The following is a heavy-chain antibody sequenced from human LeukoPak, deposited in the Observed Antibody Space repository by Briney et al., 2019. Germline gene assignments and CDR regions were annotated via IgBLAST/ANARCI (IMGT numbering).Heavy chain of an antibody. CDR1: GFTFSSYG. CDR2: IWYDGSKK. Sequence: GGSLRLSCAASGFTFSSYGMHWVRQAPGKGLEWVAVIWYDGSKKYYVDSVKGRFTISRDNPKNTLYLQMNSLRAEDTAMYYCAKDRIAVRPGWFDPWGQGTLVTVSS. D-gene: IGHD6-6*01. J-gene: IGHJ5*02. V-gene: IGHV3-33*06. CDR3: AKDRIAVRPGWFDP.